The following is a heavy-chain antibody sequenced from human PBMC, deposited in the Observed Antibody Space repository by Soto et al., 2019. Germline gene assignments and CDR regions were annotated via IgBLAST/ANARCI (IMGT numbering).Heavy chain of an antibody. D-gene: IGHD3-10*01. Sequence: PGESLKISCKGSGYSFTSYWISWVRQMPGKGLEWMGRIDPSDSYTNYSPSFQGHVTISADKSISTAYLQWSSLKASDTAMYYCARDLPRGYYYGSGSNTDWGQGTLVTVSS. CDR3: ARDLPRGYYYGSGSNTD. CDR2: IDPSDSYT. V-gene: IGHV5-10-1*01. J-gene: IGHJ4*02. CDR1: GYSFTSYW.